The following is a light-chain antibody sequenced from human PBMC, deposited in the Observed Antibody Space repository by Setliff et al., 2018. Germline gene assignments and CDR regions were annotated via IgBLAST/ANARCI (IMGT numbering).Light chain of an antibody. CDR2: GKN. V-gene: IGLV1-40*01. Sequence: QSVLTQPPSVSGAPGQRVTISCTGSSSNIGAGYDVQWYQQLPGTAPKLLMYGKNNRPSGVPDRFSGSKSGTSASLAISGLQAEDEAVYYCQSYDSSPSASDVVFGGGTKVTVL. J-gene: IGLJ2*01. CDR1: SSNIGAGYD. CDR3: QSYDSSPSASDVV.